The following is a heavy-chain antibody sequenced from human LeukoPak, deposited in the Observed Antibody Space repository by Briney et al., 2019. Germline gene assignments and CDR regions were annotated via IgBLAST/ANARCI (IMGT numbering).Heavy chain of an antibody. V-gene: IGHV3-11*01. CDR3: GKGSLAVPATPLDF. D-gene: IGHD2-15*01. CDR1: GFDFSNSF. CDR2: ISSRSTTI. Sequence: PGGSLRLSCTASGFDFSNSFMTWVRQAPGKGLEWISYISSRSTTIYYADSVKGRFTISRDNGKNTVYLQMNNRRVDDTAVFYCGKGSLAVPATPLDFWGQGTLVTVSS. J-gene: IGHJ4*02.